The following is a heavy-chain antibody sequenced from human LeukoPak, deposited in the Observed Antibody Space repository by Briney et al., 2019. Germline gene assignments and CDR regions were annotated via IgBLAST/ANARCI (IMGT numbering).Heavy chain of an antibody. D-gene: IGHD2-21*02. CDR1: GYTFTGYY. J-gene: IGHJ5*02. Sequence: GASVKVSCKASGYTFTGYYMHWVRQAPGQGLEWMGWINPNSGGTNYAQKFQGRVTMTRDTSISTAYTELSRLRSDDTAVYYCAREAYCGGDCPAGTFDPWGQGTLVTVSS. CDR3: AREAYCGGDCPAGTFDP. CDR2: INPNSGGT. V-gene: IGHV1-2*02.